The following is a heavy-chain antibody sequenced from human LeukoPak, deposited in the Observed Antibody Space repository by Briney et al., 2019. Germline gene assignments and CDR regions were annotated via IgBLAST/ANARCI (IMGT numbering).Heavy chain of an antibody. Sequence: GGSLRLSCAASGFTVSSNYMSWVRQAPGKGLEWVSVIYSGGSTNYADSVKGRFTISRDNSKNTPYLQMNSMRAEDTAVYYCARDLRFNYYGSVSYYSLLWGQGTLVTVSS. D-gene: IGHD3-10*01. CDR1: GFTVSSNY. CDR2: IYSGGST. J-gene: IGHJ4*02. V-gene: IGHV3-53*01. CDR3: ARDLRFNYYGSVSYYSLL.